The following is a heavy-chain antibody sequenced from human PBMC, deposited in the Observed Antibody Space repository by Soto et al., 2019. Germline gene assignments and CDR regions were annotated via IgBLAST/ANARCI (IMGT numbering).Heavy chain of an antibody. Sequence: DASVKVSCKASGYTFSSSPLHWVRQAPGQRPEWMGWINTANDDTKYSQKFQDRVTLTRDTSASTAYMEVSSLTPEDTAVYYCARDEGVASRNWGPGPLVTVSS. CDR3: ARDEGVASRN. CDR2: INTANDDT. CDR1: GYTFSSSP. D-gene: IGHD3-10*01. V-gene: IGHV1-3*04. J-gene: IGHJ1*01.